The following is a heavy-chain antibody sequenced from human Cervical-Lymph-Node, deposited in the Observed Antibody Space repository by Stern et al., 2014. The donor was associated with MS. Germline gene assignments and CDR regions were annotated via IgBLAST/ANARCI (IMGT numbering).Heavy chain of an antibody. J-gene: IGHJ6*02. CDR3: ARVAVAGTAYYYYGMDV. V-gene: IGHV1-46*01. D-gene: IGHD6-19*01. CDR2: INPSGGST. CDR1: GYTFTSYY. Sequence: VQLVQSGAEVKKPGASVKVSCKTSGYTFTSYYIHWVRQAPGQGLEWMGIINPSGGSTSYAQKCQDRVTMTRDTSTSTVYMELSSRRSDDTALYYCARVAVAGTAYYYYGMDVWGQGTTVTVSS.